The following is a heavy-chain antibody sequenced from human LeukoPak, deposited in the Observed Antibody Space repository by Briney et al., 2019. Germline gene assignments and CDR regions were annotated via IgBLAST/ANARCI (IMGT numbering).Heavy chain of an antibody. J-gene: IGHJ4*02. CDR1: GYTFATYG. CDR3: AKAAGDRMDY. V-gene: IGHV1-18*01. CDR2: ISANTGKT. Sequence: GASVKVSCKASGYTFATYGFFWVRQAPGHGLEWMGWISANTGKTDYARKFQGRVTMTTDTSTSTAYMELRSLRPDDTAVYYCAKAAGDRMDYWGQGTLLTVSS. D-gene: IGHD6-13*01.